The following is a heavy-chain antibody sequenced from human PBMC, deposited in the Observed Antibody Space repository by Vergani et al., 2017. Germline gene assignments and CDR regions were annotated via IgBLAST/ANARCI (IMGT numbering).Heavy chain of an antibody. D-gene: IGHD6-19*01. Sequence: QVQMVQSGAEVKKPGASVKVSCKDSGYTFTGYYMHWVRQAPGQGLEWVGWINPNSGGTNYAQKFQGRVTMTRDTSIRTAYMELSRLRSDDTTVYYCARGQWLPTLSFDYWDQGSLVTVSS. CDR1: GYTFTGYY. V-gene: IGHV1-2*02. CDR3: ARGQWLPTLSFDY. J-gene: IGHJ4*02. CDR2: INPNSGGT.